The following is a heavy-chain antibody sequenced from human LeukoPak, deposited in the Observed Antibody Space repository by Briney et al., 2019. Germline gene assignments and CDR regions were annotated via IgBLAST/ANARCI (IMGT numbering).Heavy chain of an antibody. Sequence: ASVKVSCKASGYSSTNYGISWVRQAPGQGLEWMGWIHIYRGNTNYAQKFQGRVTMTTATSTSTVYMEVRRLRSDDTAMYYCARDVGITVADSFDPWGQGTLVTVSS. CDR1: GYSSTNYG. D-gene: IGHD6-13*01. CDR3: ARDVGITVADSFDP. J-gene: IGHJ5*02. V-gene: IGHV1-18*01. CDR2: IHIYRGNT.